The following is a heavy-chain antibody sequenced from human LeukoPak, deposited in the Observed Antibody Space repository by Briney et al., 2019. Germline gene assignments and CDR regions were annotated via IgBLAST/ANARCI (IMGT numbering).Heavy chain of an antibody. D-gene: IGHD3-16*02. Sequence: SETLSLTCTVSGYSISSGNYWGWIRQPPGKGLEWIGSLFHSGSPLYNPSFKSRVTMSADTSKNQFSLKLSSVTAADTAVYYCARDGGVVIPFDYWGQGTLVTVSP. V-gene: IGHV4-38-2*02. CDR1: GYSISSGNY. CDR3: ARDGGVVIPFDY. CDR2: LFHSGSP. J-gene: IGHJ4*02.